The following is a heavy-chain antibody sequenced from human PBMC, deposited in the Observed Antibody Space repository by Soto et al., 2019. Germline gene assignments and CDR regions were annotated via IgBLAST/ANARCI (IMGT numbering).Heavy chain of an antibody. CDR1: GGSISSGGYY. CDR2: IYYSGST. V-gene: IGHV4-31*03. Sequence: QVQLQESGPGLVKPSQTLSLTCTVSGGSISSGGYYWSWIRQHPGKGLEWIGYIYYSGSTYYNPFLESRVTRAVDTAKNQLSPELSSVTAADTAVYYGELYSTGYYYGKDVWGHGTTVTVSS. J-gene: IGHJ6*02. CDR3: ELYSTGYYYGKDV. D-gene: IGHD5-12*01.